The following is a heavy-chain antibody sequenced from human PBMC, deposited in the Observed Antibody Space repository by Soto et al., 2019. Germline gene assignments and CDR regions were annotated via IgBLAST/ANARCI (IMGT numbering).Heavy chain of an antibody. V-gene: IGHV1-3*01. D-gene: IGHD1-26*01. CDR2: INAGNGNT. J-gene: IGHJ4*02. CDR3: VRNLVGATTGSSY. CDR1: GCTFTSYA. Sequence: GASVKVSCKASGCTFTSYAMHWVRQAPGQRLERMGWINAGNGNTKYSQKFQGRVTITRDTSASTAYMELSSLRSEDIAVYYCVRNLVGATTGSSYWGQGTLVTVSS.